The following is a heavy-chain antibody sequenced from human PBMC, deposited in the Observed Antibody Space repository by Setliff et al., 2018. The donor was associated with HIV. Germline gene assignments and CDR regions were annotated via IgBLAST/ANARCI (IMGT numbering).Heavy chain of an antibody. J-gene: IGHJ3*02. CDR3: ARIGSDAFDI. V-gene: IGHV3-21*01. Sequence: GGSLRLSCAASGFTFSRYSMNWVRQAPGKGLEWVSSISSSSSTDYADSVKGRFTISRDNAKNSLYLQMNSLRAEDTAVYYCARIGSDAFDIWGQGTMVTVS. CDR2: ISSSSST. CDR1: GFTFSRYS.